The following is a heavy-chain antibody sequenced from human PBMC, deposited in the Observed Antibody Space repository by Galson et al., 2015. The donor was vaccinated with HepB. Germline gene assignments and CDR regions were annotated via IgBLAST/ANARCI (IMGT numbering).Heavy chain of an antibody. V-gene: IGHV5-51*01. CDR2: IYPGDSDT. D-gene: IGHD3-10*01. CDR1: GYSFTSYW. CDR3: ARGARLLWFGEDAFDI. Sequence: QSGAEVKKPGESLKISCTGSGYSFTSYWIGWVRQMPGKGLEWMGIIYPGDSDTRYSPSFQGQVTISADKSISTAYLQWSSLKASDTAMYYCARGARLLWFGEDAFDIWGQGTMVTVSS. J-gene: IGHJ3*02.